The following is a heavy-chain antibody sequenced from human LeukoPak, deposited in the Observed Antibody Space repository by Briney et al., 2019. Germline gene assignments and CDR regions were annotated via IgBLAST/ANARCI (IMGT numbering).Heavy chain of an antibody. CDR3: ARDARSGDYYYGMDV. D-gene: IGHD2-2*01. CDR2: INTGNGNT. V-gene: IGHV1-3*04. Sequence: ASVNVSCKASGYTFTYHAMHWVRQAPGQRLEWMGWINTGNGNTKYSQKFQGRVTITRDTSASTAYMELSSLRSEDTAEYYCARDARSGDYYYGMDVWGQGTTVTVSS. CDR1: GYTFTYHA. J-gene: IGHJ6*02.